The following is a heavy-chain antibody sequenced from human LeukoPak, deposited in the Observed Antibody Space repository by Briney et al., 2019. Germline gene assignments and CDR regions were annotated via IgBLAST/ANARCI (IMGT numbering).Heavy chain of an antibody. V-gene: IGHV3-48*01. Sequence: GGSLRLSCAASGFTFSDYSINWVRQAPGKGLEWVSYISSSSGTMYYADSVKGRFTISRDNAKNSLYLQMNSLRAEDTAVYYCAVLFGELLNSGDYWGQGTLVTVSS. CDR1: GFTFSDYS. CDR2: ISSSSGTM. CDR3: AVLFGELLNSGDY. J-gene: IGHJ4*02. D-gene: IGHD3-10*02.